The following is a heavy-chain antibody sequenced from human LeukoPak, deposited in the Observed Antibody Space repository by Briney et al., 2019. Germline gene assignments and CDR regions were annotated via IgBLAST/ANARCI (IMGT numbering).Heavy chain of an antibody. CDR1: GFTFSSYG. D-gene: IGHD2-2*01. CDR3: AKGYCSSTSCYVDYYYGMDV. J-gene: IGHJ6*02. Sequence: GGSLRLSCAASGFTFSSYGMHWVRQAPGKGLEWVAFIRYDGGNKYYADSVKGRFTISRDNSKNTLYLQMNSLRAEDTAVYYCAKGYCSSTSCYVDYYYGMDVWGQGTTVTVSS. V-gene: IGHV3-30*02. CDR2: IRYDGGNK.